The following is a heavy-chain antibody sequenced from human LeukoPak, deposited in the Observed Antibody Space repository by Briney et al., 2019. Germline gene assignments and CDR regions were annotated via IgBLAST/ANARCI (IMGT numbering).Heavy chain of an antibody. J-gene: IGHJ3*02. Sequence: SETLSLTCAVYGGSFSGYYWSWIRQPPGKGLEWIGEINHSGSTNYNPSLKSRVTISVDTSKNQFSLKLSSVTAADTAVYYCARGKGYFLRRAAFDIWGHGTMVTVSS. D-gene: IGHD3-22*01. CDR2: INHSGST. V-gene: IGHV4-34*01. CDR1: GGSFSGYY. CDR3: ARGKGYFLRRAAFDI.